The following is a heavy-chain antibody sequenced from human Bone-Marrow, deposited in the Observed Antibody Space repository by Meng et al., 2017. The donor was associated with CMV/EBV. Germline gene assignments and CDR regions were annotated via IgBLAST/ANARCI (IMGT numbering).Heavy chain of an antibody. CDR2: VYNGGQT. J-gene: IGHJ4*02. V-gene: IGHV3-53*01. Sequence: GESLKISCAASGFTVSSSYMYWVRQAPGRGLEWVSAVYNGGQTYYVDSVKGRFTISRDNSKNTLYLQMNTLRAEDTAVYYCATAPNGYYVDYWGQGTLVTVSS. CDR1: GFTVSSSY. CDR3: ATAPNGYYVDY. D-gene: IGHD3-10*01.